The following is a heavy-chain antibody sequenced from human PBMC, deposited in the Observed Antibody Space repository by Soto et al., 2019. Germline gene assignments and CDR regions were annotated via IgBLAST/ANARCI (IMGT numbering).Heavy chain of an antibody. CDR1: GFTFSSYS. Sequence: EVQLVESGGGLVQPGGSLRLSCAASGFTFSSYSMNWVRQAPGKGLEWVSYISSSSSTIYYADSVKGRFTISRDNAKNSLYLQMNSLXXXXXXXXXXXXXXXXXXXXXXXWRFDPWGQGTLVTVXS. CDR3: XXXXXXXXXXXXXWRFDP. J-gene: IGHJ5*02. CDR2: ISSSSSTI. V-gene: IGHV3-48*01.